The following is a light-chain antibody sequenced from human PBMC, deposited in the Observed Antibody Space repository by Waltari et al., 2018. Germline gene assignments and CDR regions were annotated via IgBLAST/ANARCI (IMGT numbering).Light chain of an antibody. CDR2: KAS. CDR3: QQYNKYPLT. Sequence: TLSASVGDRVTISCRASQSIITWLAWYQQKPGKAPKLLVYKASSLESGVPSRFSGSGSGTEFTLTISSLQADDFATYYCQQYNKYPLTFGGGTKVEI. V-gene: IGKV1-5*03. CDR1: QSIITW. J-gene: IGKJ4*01.